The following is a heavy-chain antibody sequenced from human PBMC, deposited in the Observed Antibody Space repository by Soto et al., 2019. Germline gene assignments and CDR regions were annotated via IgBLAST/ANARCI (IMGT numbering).Heavy chain of an antibody. Sequence: SETLSLTCTVSGGSISSYYWSWIRQPPGKGLEWIGYIYYSGSTNYNPSLKSRVTISVDTSKIQFSLKLSSVTAADTAVYYCARSGRVMPFDYWGQGTLVTVSS. CDR1: GGSISSYY. V-gene: IGHV4-59*01. J-gene: IGHJ4*02. CDR3: ARSGRVMPFDY. CDR2: IYYSGST. D-gene: IGHD2-21*01.